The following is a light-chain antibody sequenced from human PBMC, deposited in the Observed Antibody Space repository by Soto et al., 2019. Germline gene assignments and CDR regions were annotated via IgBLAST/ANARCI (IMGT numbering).Light chain of an antibody. V-gene: IGLV8-61*01. CDR2: NTN. J-gene: IGLJ3*02. CDR1: SGSVSANYY. CDR3: VLYMGSGILV. Sequence: QAVVTQEASLSVSPGTTVTLTCGLSSGSVSANYYPSWYQQTPGQAPRTLIYNTNTRSAGVPDRFSGSILGNKAALTSTGAQADDESDYYCVLYMGSGILVFGGGTKLTVL.